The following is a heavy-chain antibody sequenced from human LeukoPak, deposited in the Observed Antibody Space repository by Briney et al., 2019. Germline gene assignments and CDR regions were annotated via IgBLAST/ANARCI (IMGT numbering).Heavy chain of an antibody. CDR2: ISENGDST. CDR1: GFTFSSYA. J-gene: IGHJ4*02. CDR3: AKTPFDY. V-gene: IGHV3-23*01. D-gene: IGHD2-15*01. Sequence: PGGSLRLSCAASGFTFSSYAMSWVRQAPGKGLEWVSSISENGDSTFYPDSVRGRFTISRDNSDNTVYLQMNSLRVEDTAAYYCAKTPFDYWGQGTLVTVSS.